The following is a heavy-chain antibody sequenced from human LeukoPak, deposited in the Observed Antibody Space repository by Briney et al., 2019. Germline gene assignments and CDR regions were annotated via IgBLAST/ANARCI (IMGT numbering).Heavy chain of an antibody. V-gene: IGHV3-23*01. CDR1: GFTFSSYA. J-gene: IGHJ3*02. D-gene: IGHD6-13*01. CDR2: ISGSGGST. CDR3: AKGHMYSSSWYLAFDI. Sequence: PGGSLRLSCAASGFTFSSYAMSWVRQAPGKGLEWVSAISGSGGSTYYADSVKGRFTISRDNSKNTLYLQMNSLRAEDTAVYCCAKGHMYSSSWYLAFDIWGQGTMVTVSS.